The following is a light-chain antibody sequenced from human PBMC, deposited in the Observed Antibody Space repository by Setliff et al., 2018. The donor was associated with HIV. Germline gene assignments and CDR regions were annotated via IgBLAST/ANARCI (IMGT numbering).Light chain of an antibody. J-gene: IGLJ1*01. CDR3: SSYAITNTLP. V-gene: IGLV2-14*01. CDR1: SSDVGGYNY. Sequence: QSALTQPVSVSGSPGQSITISCTGTSSDVGGYNYVSWYQQHPGKAPKLIIYEVRNRPSGVSNRFSGSKSGNTASLTISGLQAEDEADYYCSSYAITNTLPFGTGTKV. CDR2: EVR.